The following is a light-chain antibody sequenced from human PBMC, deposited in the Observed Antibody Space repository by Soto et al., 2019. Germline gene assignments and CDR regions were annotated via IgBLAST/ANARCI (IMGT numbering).Light chain of an antibody. CDR2: GAS. Sequence: IVLTEAPCILSLSPWERATLSCMSIQSVSNDFLAWYQQKPGQAPRLLIYGASTRATDVPDRFSGSGSGADFTLSISRLEPEDFAVYYCQQYGSSPPRTFGQGTKVDIK. V-gene: IGKV3-20*01. J-gene: IGKJ1*01. CDR3: QQYGSSPPRT. CDR1: QSVSNDF.